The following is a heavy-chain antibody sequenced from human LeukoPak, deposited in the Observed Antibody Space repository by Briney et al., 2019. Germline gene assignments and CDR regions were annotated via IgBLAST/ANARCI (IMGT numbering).Heavy chain of an antibody. D-gene: IGHD2-2*01. CDR1: GFTFSSYW. V-gene: IGHV3-7*01. J-gene: IGHJ6*03. CDR3: ARVRLDIVVTRYYYYMDV. Sequence: SGGSLRLSCAASGFTFSSYWMSWVRQAPGKGLEWVANIKQDGSEKYYVDSVKGRFTISRDNAKNSLYLQMNSLRAEDTAVYYCARVRLDIVVTRYYYYMDVWGKGTTVTVSS. CDR2: IKQDGSEK.